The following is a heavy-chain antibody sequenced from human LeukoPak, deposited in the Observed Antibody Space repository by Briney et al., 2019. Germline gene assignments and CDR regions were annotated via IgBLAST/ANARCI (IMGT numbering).Heavy chain of an antibody. CDR1: GFTFSSYS. D-gene: IGHD2-15*01. Sequence: GGSLRLSCAASGFTFSSYSMNWVRQAPGKGLEWVSSISSSSSYIYYADSVKGRFTISRDNAKNSLYLQMNSLRAEDTAVYYCARDYCSGGSCHDYWGQGTLVTASS. V-gene: IGHV3-21*01. CDR3: ARDYCSGGSCHDY. CDR2: ISSSSSYI. J-gene: IGHJ4*02.